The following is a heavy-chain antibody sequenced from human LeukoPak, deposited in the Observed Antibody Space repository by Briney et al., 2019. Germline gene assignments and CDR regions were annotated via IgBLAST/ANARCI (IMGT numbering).Heavy chain of an antibody. D-gene: IGHD6-13*01. CDR2: ISSGSSFI. V-gene: IGHV3-21*01. CDR3: ARDSGSPQDAFDI. CDR1: GFTFSSYS. Sequence: SGGSLRLSCAASGFTFSSYSMNWVRQAPGKGLEWISSISSGSSFIYYADSVKGRFTISRDNAKNSLYLQMNSLRVEDTAVYYCARDSGSPQDAFDIWGQGTMVTVSS. J-gene: IGHJ3*02.